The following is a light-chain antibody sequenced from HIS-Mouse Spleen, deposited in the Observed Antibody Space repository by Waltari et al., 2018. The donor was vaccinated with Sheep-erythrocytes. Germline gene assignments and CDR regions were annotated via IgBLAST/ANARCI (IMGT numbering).Light chain of an antibody. CDR1: SSDVGSYNL. J-gene: IGLJ3*02. Sequence: QSALTQPASASGSPGQSITISCTGTSSDVGSYNLVSWYQQHPGKAPKLMIYEGSKRQSGVSKRFAGSKAGNTASLTISGLQAEDEADYYCCSYAGSSTPWVFGGGTKLTVL. CDR2: EGS. CDR3: CSYAGSSTPWV. V-gene: IGLV2-23*01.